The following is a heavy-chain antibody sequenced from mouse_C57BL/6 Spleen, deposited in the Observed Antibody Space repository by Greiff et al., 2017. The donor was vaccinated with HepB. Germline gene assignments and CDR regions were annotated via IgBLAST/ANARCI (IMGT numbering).Heavy chain of an antibody. CDR3: ARTYYDYGVFDY. V-gene: IGHV1-82*01. D-gene: IGHD2-4*01. J-gene: IGHJ2*01. Sequence: QVQLQQSGPELVKPGASVKISCKASGYAFSSSWMNWVKQRPGKGLEWIGRIYPGDGDTNYNGKFKGKATLTADKSSSTAYMQLSSLTSEDSAVYFCARTYYDYGVFDYWGQGTTLTVSS. CDR1: GYAFSSSW. CDR2: IYPGDGDT.